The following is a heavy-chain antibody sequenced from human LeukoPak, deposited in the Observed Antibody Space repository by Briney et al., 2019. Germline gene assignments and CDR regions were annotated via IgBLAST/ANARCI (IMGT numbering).Heavy chain of an antibody. CDR3: AKGGKWDVTPFDY. V-gene: IGHV3-23*01. Sequence: GGSLRLSCAASGFTFTSYSMNWVRQAPGKGLEWVSTISGGGGSTYYADSVKGRFTISRDNSKNTLYLQVNSLRAEDTAVYYCAKGGKWDVTPFDYWGQGTLVTLSS. CDR2: ISGGGGST. CDR1: GFTFTSYS. J-gene: IGHJ4*02. D-gene: IGHD1-26*01.